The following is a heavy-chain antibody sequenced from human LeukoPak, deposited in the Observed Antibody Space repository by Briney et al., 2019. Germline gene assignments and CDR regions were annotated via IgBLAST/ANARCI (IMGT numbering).Heavy chain of an antibody. CDR2: VSFGSSYI. D-gene: IGHD4-17*01. J-gene: IGHJ5*02. CDR3: ARASTEYAVTDGFDT. V-gene: IGHV3-21*01. CDR1: GFTFCDYT. Sequence: GGSLRLSCAASGFTFCDYTMNWVRQSPGKGLQWVSYVSFGSSYISYADSLKGRFTISRDDAKSSVYLEMTSLRAEDTAVYYCARASTEYAVTDGFDTWGPGTLVTVSS.